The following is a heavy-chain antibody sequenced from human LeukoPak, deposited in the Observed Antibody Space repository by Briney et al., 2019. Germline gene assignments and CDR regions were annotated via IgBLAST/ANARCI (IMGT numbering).Heavy chain of an antibody. V-gene: IGHV4-4*02. D-gene: IGHD3-22*01. J-gene: IGHJ4*02. CDR3: ARWCSGFFDF. CDR2: IYHSGGT. Sequence: SESLSLTCAVSGGSISSSNWWSWVRQAPGKGVQRIGEIYHSGGTNYNPSLKSRVTVSVDKSNNQFSLKLSSVTAADTAVYYCARWCSGFFDFWGQGSLVTVSS. CDR1: GGSISSSNW.